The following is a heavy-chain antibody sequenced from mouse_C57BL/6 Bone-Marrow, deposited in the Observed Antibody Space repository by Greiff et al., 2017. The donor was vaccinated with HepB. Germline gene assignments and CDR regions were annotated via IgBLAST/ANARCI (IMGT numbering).Heavy chain of an antibody. CDR1: GYSITSGYY. D-gene: IGHD1-1*02. CDR2: ISYDGSN. J-gene: IGHJ4*01. V-gene: IGHV3-6*01. Sequence: DVKLVESGPGLVKPSQSLSLTCSVTGYSITSGYYWNWIRQFPGNKLEWMGYISYDGSNNYNPSLKNRISITRDTSKNQFFLKLNSVTTEDTATYYCARGWAMDYWGQGTSVTVSS. CDR3: ARGWAMDY.